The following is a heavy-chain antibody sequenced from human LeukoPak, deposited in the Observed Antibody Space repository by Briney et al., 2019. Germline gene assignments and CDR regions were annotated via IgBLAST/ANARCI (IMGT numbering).Heavy chain of an antibody. Sequence: GGSLRLSCAASGFTLSTYWMHWVRQAPGEGLVWVSRIKSDGTITNYADSVKGRFTISRDNAKNTLYLQMNSLRAEDTAVYYCTRAYGGSYFDYWGQGTLVTVSS. CDR1: GFTLSTYW. CDR2: IKSDGTIT. CDR3: TRAYGGSYFDY. J-gene: IGHJ4*02. D-gene: IGHD1-26*01. V-gene: IGHV3-74*01.